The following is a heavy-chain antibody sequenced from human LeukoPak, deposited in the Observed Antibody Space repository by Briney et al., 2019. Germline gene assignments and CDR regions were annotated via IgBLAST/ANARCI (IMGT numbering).Heavy chain of an antibody. J-gene: IGHJ4*02. CDR3: ARSPPYYYDSSGYYLDY. Sequence: SETLSLTCTVSGGSISSYYWSWIRQPPGKGLEWIGYIYYSGSTNYNPSLKSRVTISVDTSKNQSSLKLSSVTAADTAVYYCARSPPYYYDSSGYYLDYWGQGTLVTVSS. CDR2: IYYSGST. D-gene: IGHD3-22*01. CDR1: GGSISSYY. V-gene: IGHV4-59*08.